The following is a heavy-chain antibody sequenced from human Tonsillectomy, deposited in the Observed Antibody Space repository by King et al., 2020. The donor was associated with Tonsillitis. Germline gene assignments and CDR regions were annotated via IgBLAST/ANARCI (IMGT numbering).Heavy chain of an antibody. J-gene: IGHJ4*02. CDR2: IRSKAYGGTT. D-gene: IGHD3-3*01. V-gene: IGHV3-49*03. CDR1: GFTFGDFP. CDR3: TRVRPYYDFWSGPPLDY. Sequence: VQLVESGGGLEQPGRSLRLSCSTSGFTFGDFPMSLIRQAPGEGLEGISFIRSKAYGGTTEYAAAVQGRFTISTDDSNSIAYLQMNSLITEDTGVYYCTRVRPYYDFWSGPPLDYWGQGTLVTVSS.